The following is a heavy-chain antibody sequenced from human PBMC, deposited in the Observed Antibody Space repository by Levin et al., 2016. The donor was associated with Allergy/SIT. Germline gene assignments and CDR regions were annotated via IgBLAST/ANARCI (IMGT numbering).Heavy chain of an antibody. Sequence: WIRQPPGKGLEWIGYIYYSGSTNYNPSLKSRVTISVDTSKNQFSLKLSSVTAADTAVYYCARGSSGGSGSYYRPYYFDYWGQGTLVTVSS. CDR2: IYYSGST. CDR3: ARGSSGGSGSYYRPYYFDY. D-gene: IGHD3-10*01. V-gene: IGHV4-59*01. J-gene: IGHJ4*02.